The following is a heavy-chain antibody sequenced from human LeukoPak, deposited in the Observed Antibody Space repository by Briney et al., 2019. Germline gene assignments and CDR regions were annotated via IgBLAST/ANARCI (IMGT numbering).Heavy chain of an antibody. J-gene: IGHJ6*03. CDR2: IYTSGST. CDR1: GGSISSYY. D-gene: IGHD3-10*01. Sequence: SETLSLTCTVSGGSISSYYWSWIRQPAGKGLEWTGRIYTSGSTNYNPSLKSRVTMSVDTSKNQFSLKLSSVTAADTAVYYCARGGRAPRYYYYMDVWGKGTTVTVSS. CDR3: ARGGRAPRYYYYMDV. V-gene: IGHV4-4*07.